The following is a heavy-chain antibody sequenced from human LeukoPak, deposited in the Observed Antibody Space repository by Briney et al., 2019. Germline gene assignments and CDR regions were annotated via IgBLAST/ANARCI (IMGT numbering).Heavy chain of an antibody. Sequence: ASVKVSCKASGYTFTGYYMHWVRQAPGQGLEWMGWINPNSGGTNYAQKFQGRVTMTRDTSISTAYMELSRLRSEDTAVYYCARSLPAATPNFDYWGQGTLVTVSS. D-gene: IGHD2-2*02. CDR3: ARSLPAATPNFDY. CDR2: INPNSGGT. CDR1: GYTFTGYY. J-gene: IGHJ4*02. V-gene: IGHV1-2*02.